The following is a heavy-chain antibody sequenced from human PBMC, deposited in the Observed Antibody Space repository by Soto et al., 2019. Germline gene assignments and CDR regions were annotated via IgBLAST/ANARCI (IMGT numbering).Heavy chain of an antibody. J-gene: IGHJ4*02. CDR1: GGSFSGYY. D-gene: IGHD3-10*01. Sequence: QVQLQQWGAGLLKPSETLSLTCAVYGGSFSGYYWSWIRQPPGKGLEWIGEINHSGSTNYNPSLKSRVTISVDTSKNQFSLKLSSVTAADTAVYYCARGKVLWFGELAIDYWGLGTLVTVSS. CDR3: ARGKVLWFGELAIDY. V-gene: IGHV4-34*01. CDR2: INHSGST.